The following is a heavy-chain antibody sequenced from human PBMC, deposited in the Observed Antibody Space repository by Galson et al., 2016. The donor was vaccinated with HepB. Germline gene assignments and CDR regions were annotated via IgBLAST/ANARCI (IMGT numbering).Heavy chain of an antibody. J-gene: IGHJ4*02. CDR2: IWYDGSNK. Sequence: SLRLSCAASGFTFSSYGMHWVRQAPGKGLEWVAVIWYDGSNKYYADSVKGRFTISRDNSKNTLYLQMNSLRAEDTAVYYCARDHRASYDGYGPGGYWGQGTLVTVSS. D-gene: IGHD3-10*01. CDR3: ARDHRASYDGYGPGGY. V-gene: IGHV3-33*01. CDR1: GFTFSSYG.